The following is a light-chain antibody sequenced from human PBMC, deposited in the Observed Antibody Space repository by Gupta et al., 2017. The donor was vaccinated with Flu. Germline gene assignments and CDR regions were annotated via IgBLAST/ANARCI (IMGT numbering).Light chain of an antibody. CDR2: GAS. J-gene: IGKJ2*01. Sequence: EIVLTQSPDTLSLSPGERATLSCRASQSVSSSYLAWYQQKPGQAPRLLIYGASSRATGIPDRFSSSGSGTDFTLTISRLEPEDFAVYYCQQYSSSPTFGQGTKLEIK. V-gene: IGKV3-20*01. CDR1: QSVSSSY. CDR3: QQYSSSPT.